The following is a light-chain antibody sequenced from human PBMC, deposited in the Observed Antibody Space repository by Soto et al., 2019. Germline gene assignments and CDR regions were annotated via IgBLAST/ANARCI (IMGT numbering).Light chain of an antibody. CDR3: ETWDSNTRV. J-gene: IGLJ3*02. CDR2: LEGSGSY. CDR1: SGHSSYI. V-gene: IGLV4-60*02. Sequence: QSVLTQSSFASASLGSSVKLTCTLSSGHSSYIITWHQQQPGKAPRYLMNLEGSGSYNKGSGVPDRFSGSSSGADRYLTISNLQFEDEADYYCETWDSNTRVFGGGTKLTVL.